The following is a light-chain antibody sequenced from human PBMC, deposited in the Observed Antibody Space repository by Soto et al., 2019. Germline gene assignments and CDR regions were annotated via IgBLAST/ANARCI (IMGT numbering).Light chain of an antibody. CDR2: GVT. CDR3: SSYAGSDHYV. Sequence: QSALTQPPSASGSPGQSVTISCTGTSSDVGDHNLVSWYQQHPGKAPKLLIWGVTNRPSGVPHRFSGSKSGNTASLTVSGLQAEDEADYYCSSYAGSDHYVFGTGTKLTLL. J-gene: IGLJ1*01. V-gene: IGLV2-8*01. CDR1: SSDVGDHNL.